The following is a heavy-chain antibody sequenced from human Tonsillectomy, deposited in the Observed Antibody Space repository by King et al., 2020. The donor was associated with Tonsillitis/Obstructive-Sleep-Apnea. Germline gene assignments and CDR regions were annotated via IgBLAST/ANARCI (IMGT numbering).Heavy chain of an antibody. D-gene: IGHD6-19*01. J-gene: IGHJ4*02. Sequence: VTLKESGPVLVKPTETLTLTCTVSGVSLSTARMGVSWIRQPPGKALGWLAPIFLHHKKSYNTSPKRRFTTANATSTSQLVLNMTNMDPVDTATYYCARTGWLAFDYWGQGTLVTVSS. CDR3: ARTGWLAFDY. CDR2: IFLHHKK. V-gene: IGHV2-26*01. CDR1: GVSLSTARMG.